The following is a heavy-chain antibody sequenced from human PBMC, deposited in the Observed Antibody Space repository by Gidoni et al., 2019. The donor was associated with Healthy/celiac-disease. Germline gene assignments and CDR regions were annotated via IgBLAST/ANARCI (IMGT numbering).Heavy chain of an antibody. CDR3: TRDNREWELPHYFDY. D-gene: IGHD1-26*01. CDR1: GFTFGDYA. CDR2: IRSKAYGGTT. J-gene: IGHJ4*02. V-gene: IGHV3-49*03. Sequence: EVQLVESGGGLVQPGRSLRLSCTASGFTFGDYAMSWFRQAPGKGLEWVGFIRSKAYGGTTEYAASVKGRFTISRDDSKSIAYLQMNSLKTEDTAVYYCTRDNREWELPHYFDYWGQGTLVTVSS.